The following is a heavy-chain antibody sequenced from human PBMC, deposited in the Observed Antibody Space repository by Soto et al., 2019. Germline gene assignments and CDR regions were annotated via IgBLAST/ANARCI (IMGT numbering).Heavy chain of an antibody. V-gene: IGHV4-59*05. D-gene: IGHD2-21*01. CDR3: GRVVEGATQHTDPDS. J-gene: IGHJ5*01. CDR2: VYHNGGA. Sequence: TVSGGSIRGYYWSWIRQPPGKGLQFIASVYHNGGAHYNSSLKSRVTISVDTANNQVSLRMRSLTAADTAFYYCGRVVEGATQHTDPDSWGQGILVTVSS. CDR1: GGSIRGYY.